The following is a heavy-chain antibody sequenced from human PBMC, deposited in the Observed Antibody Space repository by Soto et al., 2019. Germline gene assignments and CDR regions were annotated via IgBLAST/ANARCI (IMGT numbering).Heavy chain of an antibody. V-gene: IGHV4-34*01. CDR2: INHSGST. D-gene: IGHD4-4*01. CDR3: ARGVTTVTSTPSDY. J-gene: IGHJ4*02. Sequence: SETLSLTCAVYGGSFSGYYWSWIRQPPGKGLEWIGEINHSGSTNYNPSLKSRVTISVDTSKNQFSLKLSSVTAADTAVYYCARGVTTVTSTPSDYWGQGTLVTVSS. CDR1: GGSFSGYY.